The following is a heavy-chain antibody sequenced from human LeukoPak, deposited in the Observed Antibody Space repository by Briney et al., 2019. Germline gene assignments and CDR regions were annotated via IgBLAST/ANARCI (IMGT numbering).Heavy chain of an antibody. Sequence: EASVKVSCKASGYTFTGYYIHWVRQAPGQGLEWMGRINPNSGGTNYAQQFEGRVTMTRDTSISIAYMDLSRLRSEDTAVYYCATDLIVGPTTDLDYWGQGTLVTVSS. V-gene: IGHV1-2*06. D-gene: IGHD1-26*01. J-gene: IGHJ4*02. CDR1: GYTFTGYY. CDR3: ATDLIVGPTTDLDY. CDR2: INPNSGGT.